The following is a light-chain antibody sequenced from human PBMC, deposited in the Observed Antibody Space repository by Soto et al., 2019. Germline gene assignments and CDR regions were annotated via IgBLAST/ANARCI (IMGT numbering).Light chain of an antibody. CDR1: SSNIGAGYD. CDR2: GNN. J-gene: IGLJ3*02. CDR3: QSDDSSLSVWV. Sequence: QSVLTQPPSVSGAPGQRVTISCTGRSSNIGAGYDVHWYHQRPGTAPKLLIYGNNNRPSGVPDRFSGSRSGTSASLAITGLQAEDEADYYCQSDDSSLSVWVFGGGTKLTVL. V-gene: IGLV1-40*01.